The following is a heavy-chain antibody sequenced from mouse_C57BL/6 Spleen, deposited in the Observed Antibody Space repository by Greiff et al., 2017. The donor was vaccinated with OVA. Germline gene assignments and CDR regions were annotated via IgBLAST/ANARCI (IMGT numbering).Heavy chain of an antibody. D-gene: IGHD1-1*01. CDR3: ASPYYYGSSFLYAMDY. CDR2: INPNNGGT. V-gene: IGHV1-22*01. CDR1: GYTFTDYN. J-gene: IGHJ4*01. Sequence: EVQLQESGPELVKPGASVKMSCKASGYTFTDYNMHWVKPSHGKSLEWIGYINPNNGGTSYNQKFKGKATLTVNKSSSTAYMELRSLTSEDSAVYYCASPYYYGSSFLYAMDYWGQGTSVTVSS.